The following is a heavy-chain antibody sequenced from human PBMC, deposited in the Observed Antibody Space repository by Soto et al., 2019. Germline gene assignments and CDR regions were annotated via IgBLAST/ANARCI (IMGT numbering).Heavy chain of an antibody. D-gene: IGHD1-7*01. J-gene: IGHJ6*02. CDR3: ARASPKLELTTGGRLWDDYCMDA. Sequence: QVQLVQSGAEVKKPGSSVKVSCKASGGTFSSYAISWVRQAPGQGLVWMGGIIPIFGTANYAQKFQGRVTITADESTSTAYMELTTLRSDDTAVYYCARASPKLELTTGGRLWDDYCMDAWVQGTTVTVSS. CDR1: GGTFSSYA. V-gene: IGHV1-69*01. CDR2: IIPIFGTA.